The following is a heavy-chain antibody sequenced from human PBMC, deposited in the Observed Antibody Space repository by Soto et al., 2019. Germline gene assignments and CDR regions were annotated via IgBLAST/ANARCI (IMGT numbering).Heavy chain of an antibody. J-gene: IGHJ4*02. CDR1: GFTFSSYS. D-gene: IGHD6-13*01. CDR2: VSSSSSYI. V-gene: IGHV3-21*01. CDR3: ASPGIAAAGMIDY. Sequence: GGSLRLSCAASGFTFSSYSMNWVRQAPGKGLEWVSSVSSSSSYIYYADSVKGRFTISRDNAKNSLYLQMNSLRAEDTAVYYCASPGIAAAGMIDYWGQGTLVTSPQ.